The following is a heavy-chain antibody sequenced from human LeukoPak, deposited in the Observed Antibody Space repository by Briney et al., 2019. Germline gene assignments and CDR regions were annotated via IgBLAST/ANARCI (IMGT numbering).Heavy chain of an antibody. V-gene: IGHV3-74*01. J-gene: IGHJ4*02. D-gene: IGHD6-19*01. Sequence: GGSLTLSCAASGFTFSSYSMNWVRQAPGKGLVWVSRINSDGSSTSYADSVKGRFTISRDNAKNTLYLQMNSLRAEDTAVYYCAREGASSGWYYFDYWGQGTLVTVSS. CDR2: INSDGSST. CDR1: GFTFSSYS. CDR3: AREGASSGWYYFDY.